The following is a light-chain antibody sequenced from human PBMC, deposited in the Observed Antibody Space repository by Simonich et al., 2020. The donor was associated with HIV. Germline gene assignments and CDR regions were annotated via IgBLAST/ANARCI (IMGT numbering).Light chain of an antibody. CDR3: AAWDDSLNSWV. V-gene: IGLV1-44*01. J-gene: IGLJ3*02. CDR1: SSNIGRKY. CDR2: SNN. Sequence: SVVTQPPSASGTPGQRVTISCSGTSSNIGRKYVYWYHQHPGTAPKLLIYSNNQRPSGVPDRFSGSKSGTSASLASSGLQSEDEADYYCAAWDDSLNSWVFGGGTKLTVL.